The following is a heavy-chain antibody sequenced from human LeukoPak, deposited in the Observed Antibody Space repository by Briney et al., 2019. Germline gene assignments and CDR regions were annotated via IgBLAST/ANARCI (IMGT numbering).Heavy chain of an antibody. Sequence: SETLSLTCTVSGGSISTYFWSWIRQPPGKGLEWIGYIYYSGSTNYNPSLKSRVTISVGTSKNQFSLKLSSVTAADTAVYYCARDYYDSSGYYYEDAFDIWGQGTMVTVSS. V-gene: IGHV4-59*12. CDR3: ARDYYDSSGYYYEDAFDI. D-gene: IGHD3-22*01. J-gene: IGHJ3*02. CDR2: IYYSGST. CDR1: GGSISTYF.